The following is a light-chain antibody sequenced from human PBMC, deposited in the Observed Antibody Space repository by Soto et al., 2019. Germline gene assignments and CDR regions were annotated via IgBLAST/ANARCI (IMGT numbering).Light chain of an antibody. CDR1: QGIHTN. J-gene: IGKJ1*01. V-gene: IGKV3-15*01. CDR2: SAS. Sequence: EIVMAQSPASLSVSPGERVTLSCRASQGIHTNLAWYQQKPGQAPRLLIYSASTRATGVPARFSGSGSGTEFILTISSLQSEDCATYYCQQYNNWPRAFGQGTKVDIK. CDR3: QQYNNWPRA.